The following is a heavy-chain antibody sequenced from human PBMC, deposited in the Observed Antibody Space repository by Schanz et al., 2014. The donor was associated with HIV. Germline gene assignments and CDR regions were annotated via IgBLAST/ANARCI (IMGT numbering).Heavy chain of an antibody. Sequence: QVQLVQSGAEGRKPGASVKVSCKASGYTFIDYYVHWVRQAPGQGLEWMGWISGYKGNTNYAQKLQGRVTMTTDTSTSTAYMELSSLRSEDTAVYYCARGARYGMDVWGQGTTVTVSS. J-gene: IGHJ6*02. CDR3: ARGARYGMDV. CDR2: ISGYKGNT. CDR1: GYTFIDYY. V-gene: IGHV1-18*01.